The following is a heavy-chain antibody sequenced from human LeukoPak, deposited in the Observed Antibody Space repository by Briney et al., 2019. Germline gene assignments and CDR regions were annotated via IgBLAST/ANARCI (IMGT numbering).Heavy chain of an antibody. V-gene: IGHV4-34*01. Sequence: PSETLSLTCAVYGGSFSGYYWSWIRQPPGKGLEWIGEINHSGSTNYNPSLKSRVTISVDTSKNQFSLKLSSVTAADTAVYYCARGRNYYDSSGYWYYWGQGTLVTVSS. CDR2: INHSGST. CDR1: GGSFSGYY. CDR3: ARGRNYYDSSGYWYY. D-gene: IGHD3-22*01. J-gene: IGHJ4*02.